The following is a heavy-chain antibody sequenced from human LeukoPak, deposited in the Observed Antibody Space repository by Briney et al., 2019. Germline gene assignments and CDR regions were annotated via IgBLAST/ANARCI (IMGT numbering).Heavy chain of an antibody. Sequence: SETLSLTCAVYGGSFSGYYWSWIRQPPGKGLEWIGEINHSGSTNYNPSLKSRVTISVDTSKNQFSLKLSSVTAADAAVYYCARGSGSYWFDPWGQGTLVNVSS. D-gene: IGHD1-26*01. CDR2: INHSGST. CDR3: ARGSGSYWFDP. J-gene: IGHJ5*02. CDR1: GGSFSGYY. V-gene: IGHV4-34*01.